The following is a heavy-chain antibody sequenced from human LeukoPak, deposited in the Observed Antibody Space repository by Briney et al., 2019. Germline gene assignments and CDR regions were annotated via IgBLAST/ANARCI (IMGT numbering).Heavy chain of an antibody. D-gene: IGHD3-10*01. J-gene: IGHJ4*02. Sequence: GGSLRLSCAASGFTFTSYWMSWVRQAPGKGLEWVANIKQDGSEKYYVDSVKGRFTISRDNAKNSPYLQMNSLRAEDTAVYYCASQIYGLFDYWGQGTLVTVSS. V-gene: IGHV3-7*01. CDR1: GFTFTSYW. CDR3: ASQIYGLFDY. CDR2: IKQDGSEK.